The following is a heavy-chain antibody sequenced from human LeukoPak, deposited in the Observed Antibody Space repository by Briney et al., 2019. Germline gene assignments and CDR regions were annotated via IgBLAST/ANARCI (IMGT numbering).Heavy chain of an antibody. CDR1: GFTFSSYG. Sequence: PGGSLRLSCTASGFTFSSYGMNWIRQAPGKGLEWVSAISGSGGSTYYADSVKGRFTISRDNSKNTLYLQMNSLRAEDTAVYYCAKEEYSSQYYFDYWGQGTLVTVSS. D-gene: IGHD6-6*01. CDR3: AKEEYSSQYYFDY. V-gene: IGHV3-23*01. J-gene: IGHJ4*02. CDR2: ISGSGGST.